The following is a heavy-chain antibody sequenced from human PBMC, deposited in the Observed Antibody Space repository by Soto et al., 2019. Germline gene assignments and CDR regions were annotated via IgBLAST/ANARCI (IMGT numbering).Heavy chain of an antibody. V-gene: IGHV4-61*01. D-gene: IGHD6-6*01. Sequence: SETLSLTCTVSGGSVSSGSYYWSWIRQPPGKGLEWIGYIYYSGSTNYNPSLKSRVTISVDTSKNQFSLKLSSVTAADTAVYYCARWDSSSFNYYYYGMDVWRQGTTVTVSS. CDR2: IYYSGST. J-gene: IGHJ6*02. CDR1: GGSVSSGSYY. CDR3: ARWDSSSFNYYYYGMDV.